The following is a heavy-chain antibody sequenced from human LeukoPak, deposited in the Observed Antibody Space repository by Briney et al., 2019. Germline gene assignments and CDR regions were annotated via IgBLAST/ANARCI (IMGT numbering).Heavy chain of an antibody. CDR3: ASHYDILTGYYSNFDY. Sequence: GGSLRLSCAASGFTFSSYWMSWVRQAPGKGLEWVANIKQDGSEKYYVDSVKGRFTISRDNAKNSLYLQMNSLRAEDTAVYYCASHYDILTGYYSNFDYWGQGTLVTVSS. CDR1: GFTFSSYW. V-gene: IGHV3-7*01. D-gene: IGHD3-9*01. CDR2: IKQDGSEK. J-gene: IGHJ4*02.